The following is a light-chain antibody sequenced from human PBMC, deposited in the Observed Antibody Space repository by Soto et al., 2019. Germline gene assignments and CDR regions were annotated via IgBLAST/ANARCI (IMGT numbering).Light chain of an antibody. CDR3: QQRSNWPLN. V-gene: IGKV3-11*01. CDR2: DAS. CDR1: QSVGSY. J-gene: IGKJ4*01. Sequence: EIVLTQSPATLSLSPGERATLSCRASQSVGSYLAWYQQKPGQAPRLLIYDASNRATGIPARFSGIGSGTDFTLTISSLDPEDFAVYYCQQRSNWPLNFGGGTKVDIK.